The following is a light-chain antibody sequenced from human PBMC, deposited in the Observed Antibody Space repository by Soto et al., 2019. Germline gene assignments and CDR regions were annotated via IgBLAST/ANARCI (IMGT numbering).Light chain of an antibody. CDR2: ADS. J-gene: IGKJ1*01. V-gene: IGKV3-11*01. CDR1: QSVSGY. CDR3: QQRSNWPWT. Sequence: EIGLTQSPAPLSLSPGETSTLSCRASQSVSGYIGWYQQKPGQAPRLLIYADSNRATGIPARFSGSGSGTDFTLTISSLEPEDFAVYYCQQRSNWPWTFGQGTRWIS.